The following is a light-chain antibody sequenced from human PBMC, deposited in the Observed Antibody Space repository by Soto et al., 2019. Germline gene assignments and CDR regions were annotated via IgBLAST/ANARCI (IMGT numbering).Light chain of an antibody. V-gene: IGKV3-20*01. CDR3: QQYDNSPIT. CDR1: PSISSSF. CDR2: GAS. Sequence: IQSPRTLSLSLGDRVSISCGASPSISSSFLAWYQQKPGQAPRLLIYGASSRATGIPDRFSGTGSETDFTLTISRLEPEDFAVYYCQQYDNSPITFGQGTRLEI. J-gene: IGKJ5*01.